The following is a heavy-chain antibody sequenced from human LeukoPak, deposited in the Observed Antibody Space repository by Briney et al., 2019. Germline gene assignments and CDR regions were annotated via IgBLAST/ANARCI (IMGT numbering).Heavy chain of an antibody. D-gene: IGHD5-24*01. J-gene: IGHJ4*02. V-gene: IGHV4-59*01. CDR1: GGSISSYY. CDR2: IYYSGST. Sequence: KPSETLSLTCTVSGGSISSYYWSWVRQPPGKKLEWIGYIYYSGSTNYNPSLKSRVTISLDTSKNQFSLKLSSVTAADTAVYYCARVSRDGYNFDYWGQGTLVTVSS. CDR3: ARVSRDGYNFDY.